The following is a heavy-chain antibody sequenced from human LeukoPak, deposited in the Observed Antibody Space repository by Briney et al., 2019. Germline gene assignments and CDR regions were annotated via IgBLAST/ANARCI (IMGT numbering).Heavy chain of an antibody. Sequence: PGGSLRLSCAASGFTFSSYSMNWVRPAPGKGLEWVSSISGSSSYIYYAGSVKGRFTISRDNAKNSLYLQMYSLRAEDTAVYYCARDPGSGYVNNWFDPWGQGTLVTVSS. CDR3: ARDPGSGYVNNWFDP. D-gene: IGHD3-22*01. V-gene: IGHV3-21*01. CDR1: GFTFSSYS. J-gene: IGHJ5*02. CDR2: ISGSSSYI.